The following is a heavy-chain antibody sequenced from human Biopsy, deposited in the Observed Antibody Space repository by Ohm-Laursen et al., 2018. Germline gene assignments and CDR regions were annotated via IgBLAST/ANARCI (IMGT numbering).Heavy chain of an antibody. J-gene: IGHJ4*02. CDR3: ARRGSGGRSFDH. D-gene: IGHD2-15*01. CDR1: GGSISSFY. CDR2: ISDSGST. Sequence: GTLSLTCAVSGGSISSFYWTWIRQPPGKGPEWIGDISDSGSTNYKPSLKSRVIISVDTSKNNFSLNLSSVTAADTAVYYCARRGSGGRSFDHWGQGTLVTVSS. V-gene: IGHV4-59*08.